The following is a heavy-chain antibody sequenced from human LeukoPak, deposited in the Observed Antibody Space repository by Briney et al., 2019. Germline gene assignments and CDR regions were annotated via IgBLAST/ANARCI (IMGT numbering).Heavy chain of an antibody. D-gene: IGHD1-26*01. CDR2: IYTSGST. CDR3: ARARYSGSLPNARGGPRKQTRGDNHGYWFDP. V-gene: IGHV4-4*07. CDR1: GGSISSYY. J-gene: IGHJ5*02. Sequence: SETLSLTCTVSGGSISSYYWSWIRQPAGKGLEWIGRIYTSGSTNYNPSLKSRVTMSVDTSKNQFSLKLSSVTAADTAVYYCARARYSGSLPNARGGPRKQTRGDNHGYWFDPWGQGTLVTVSS.